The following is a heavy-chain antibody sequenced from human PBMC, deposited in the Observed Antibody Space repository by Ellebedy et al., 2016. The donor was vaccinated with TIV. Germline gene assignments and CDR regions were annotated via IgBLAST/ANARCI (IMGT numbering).Heavy chain of an antibody. CDR3: ARGKTRGYYYYGMDV. CDR1: GGSISSYY. CDR2: IYYSGST. J-gene: IGHJ6*02. V-gene: IGHV4-59*12. Sequence: SETLSLXXTVSGGSISSYYWSWIRQPPGKGLEWIGYIYYSGSTNYNPSLKSRVTISVDTSKNQFSLKLSSVTAADTAVYYCARGKTRGYYYYGMDVWGQGTTVTVSS.